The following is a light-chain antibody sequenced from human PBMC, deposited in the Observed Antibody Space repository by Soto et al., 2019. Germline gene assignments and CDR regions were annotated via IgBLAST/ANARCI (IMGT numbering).Light chain of an antibody. J-gene: IGKJ5*01. Sequence: EIVMTQSPATLSVSPGERATLSCRASQSVSSNLAWYQQKPGQAPRLLIYGASTRATGVPARFSGSRSGTEFTLTISSLQSEDFAVNYCQQYNNWPPITFGQWTRLEIK. V-gene: IGKV3-15*01. CDR1: QSVSSN. CDR3: QQYNNWPPIT. CDR2: GAS.